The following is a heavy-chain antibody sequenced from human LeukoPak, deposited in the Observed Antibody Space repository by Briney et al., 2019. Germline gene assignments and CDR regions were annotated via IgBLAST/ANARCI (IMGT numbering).Heavy chain of an antibody. CDR3: ARGVSVDY. J-gene: IGHJ4*02. Sequence: GGSLRLSCAASGFTFSGFGMHWVRQAPGKGLEWVANIKQDGSEKYYVDSVKGRFTISRDNAKNSLYLQMNSLRAEDTAVYYCARGVSVDYWGQGTLVTVSS. D-gene: IGHD5/OR15-5a*01. CDR2: IKQDGSEK. V-gene: IGHV3-7*03. CDR1: GFTFSGFG.